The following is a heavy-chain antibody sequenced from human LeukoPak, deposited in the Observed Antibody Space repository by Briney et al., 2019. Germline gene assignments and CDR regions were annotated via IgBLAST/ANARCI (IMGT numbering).Heavy chain of an antibody. V-gene: IGHV3-23*01. CDR1: GFTFSNYA. Sequence: GGSLRLSCAASGFTFSNYAMTWVRQTPGKGLEWVSIVSGSGISTYYVDSVKGRFTISRDNAKNSLFLQMNSLRAEDTAVYYCARLPAYCSSTSCYYDYWGQGTLVTVSS. J-gene: IGHJ4*02. CDR2: VSGSGIST. D-gene: IGHD2-2*01. CDR3: ARLPAYCSSTSCYYDY.